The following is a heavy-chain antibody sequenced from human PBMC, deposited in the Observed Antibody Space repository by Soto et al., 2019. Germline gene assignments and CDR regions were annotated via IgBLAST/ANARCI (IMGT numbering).Heavy chain of an antibody. J-gene: IGHJ4*02. CDR1: GFTFGSYS. Sequence: EVQLVESGGGLVKPGGSLRLSCVASGFTFGSYSMAWVRQAPGKGPEWVSYIKSSSNDIYYADSVTGRFTISRDNAKNSLLLQMNSLSDDDTGVYYCGRVYYYDRRAIFGYWGQGTLVTVSS. D-gene: IGHD3-22*01. V-gene: IGHV3-48*02. CDR3: GRVYYYDRRAIFGY. CDR2: IKSSSNDI.